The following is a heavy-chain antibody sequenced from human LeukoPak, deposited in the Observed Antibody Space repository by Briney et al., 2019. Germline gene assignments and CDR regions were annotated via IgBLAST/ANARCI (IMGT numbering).Heavy chain of an antibody. CDR1: GFTFNNYA. J-gene: IGHJ4*02. D-gene: IGHD3-22*01. Sequence: PGESLRLSCAASGFTFNNYAMSWVRQAPGKGLEWVSSIGGTGAGTKYADSVKGRFTISRDNSKNTMYLQMNSLRAEDTAVYYCAKDPGAYYYDSSAYYFDSWGQGTLVTVSS. CDR3: AKDPGAYYYDSSAYYFDS. CDR2: IGGTGAGT. V-gene: IGHV3-23*01.